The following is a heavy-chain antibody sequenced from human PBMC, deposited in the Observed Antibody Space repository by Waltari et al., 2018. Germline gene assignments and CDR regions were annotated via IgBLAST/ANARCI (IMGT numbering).Heavy chain of an antibody. CDR1: GFPFSNFW. CDR2: INPDGSAK. Sequence: EVQMVESGGGLVQPGGSLRLSCAASGFPFSNFWMDWVRQAPGKGLGWVANINPDGSAKNYVDSVKGRFTIFRDNTKNSLYLQMNSLRAEDTAIYYCSESLNVWGPGTTVTVSS. V-gene: IGHV3-7*01. CDR3: SESLNV. J-gene: IGHJ6*02.